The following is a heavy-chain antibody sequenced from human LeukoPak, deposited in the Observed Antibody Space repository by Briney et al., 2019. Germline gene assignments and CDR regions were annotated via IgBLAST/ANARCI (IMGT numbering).Heavy chain of an antibody. D-gene: IGHD4-23*01. CDR2: LYHSGST. CDR3: ARAPSAGGNGAFDI. J-gene: IGHJ3*02. V-gene: IGHV4-38-2*01. CDR1: GYSISSGYY. Sequence: KTSETLSLTCAVSGYSISSGYYRGCLRQPPGKGLEWTGSLYHSGSTYYNPSLKSRVTISIDTSKNHFSLKLNSVTAADTAVYYCARAPSAGGNGAFDIWGQGTMVTVSS.